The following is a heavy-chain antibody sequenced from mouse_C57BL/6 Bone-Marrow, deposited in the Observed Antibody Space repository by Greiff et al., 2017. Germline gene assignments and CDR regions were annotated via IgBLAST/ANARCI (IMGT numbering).Heavy chain of an antibody. J-gene: IGHJ3*01. Sequence: VQLQESGPELVKPGASVKISCKASGYAFSSSWMNWVKQRPGKGLEWIGRIYPGDGDTNYNGKFKGKATLTADKSSSTAYMQLSSLTSEDSAVDFCARGGYEAWCAYWGQGTLVTVSA. V-gene: IGHV1-82*01. CDR2: IYPGDGDT. CDR3: ARGGYEAWCAY. CDR1: GYAFSSSW. D-gene: IGHD2-2*01.